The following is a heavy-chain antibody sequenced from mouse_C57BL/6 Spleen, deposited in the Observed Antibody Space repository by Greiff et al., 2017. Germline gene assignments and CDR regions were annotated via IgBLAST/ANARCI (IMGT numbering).Heavy chain of an antibody. D-gene: IGHD1-1*01. CDR2: IYPGSGST. J-gene: IGHJ3*01. Sequence: QVQLQQPGAELVQPGASVTMSCKASGYTFTSYWITWVKQRPGQGLEWIGDIYPGSGSTNYNETFKSKATLTVDTSSSTAYMQLSSLTSEDSAVYYCARTTVGAPGFAYWGQGTLVTVSA. V-gene: IGHV1-55*01. CDR3: ARTTVGAPGFAY. CDR1: GYTFTSYW.